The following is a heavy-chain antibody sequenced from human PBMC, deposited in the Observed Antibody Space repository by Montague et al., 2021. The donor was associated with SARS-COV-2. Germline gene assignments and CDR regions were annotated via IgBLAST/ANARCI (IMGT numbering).Heavy chain of an antibody. J-gene: IGHJ4*02. D-gene: IGHD6-19*01. CDR3: AGDIAVAGLFDY. CDR1: GGSISSGSYY. V-gene: IGHV4-61*02. Sequence: TLSLTCTVSGGSISSGSYYWSWIRQPAGKGLEWIGRISISGSTNYXPSLKSRVTISVDTSKNQFSLKLSSVTAADTAVYHCAGDIAVAGLFDYWGQGTLVTVSS. CDR2: ISISGST.